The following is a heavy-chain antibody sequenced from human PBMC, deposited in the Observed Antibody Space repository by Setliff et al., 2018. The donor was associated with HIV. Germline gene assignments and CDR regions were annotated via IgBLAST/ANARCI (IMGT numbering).Heavy chain of an antibody. V-gene: IGHV1-18*01. Sequence: ASVKVSCKASNYTFTNYAITWVRQAPGQRPEWMGWISAYDGDTKYAQKFHNRLSMTPDTSTTTAYMDLRGLTSDDTGVYYCARVGLSAVPFPTVYWGQGTLVTVSS. J-gene: IGHJ4*02. CDR3: ARVGLSAVPFPTVY. CDR1: NYTFTNYA. CDR2: ISAYDGDT. D-gene: IGHD4-4*01.